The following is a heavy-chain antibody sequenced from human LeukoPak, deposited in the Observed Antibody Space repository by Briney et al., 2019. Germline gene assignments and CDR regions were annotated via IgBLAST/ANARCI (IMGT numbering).Heavy chain of an antibody. CDR1: GGCISSGDYY. J-gene: IGHJ4*02. Sequence: SETLSLTCTVSGGCISSGDYYWSWIRQPPGKGLEWIGYVYYSGSTYYNPSLKSRVTISVDTSKNQFSLKLSSVTAADTAVYYCAREQRGVATIIDYWGQGTLVTVSS. V-gene: IGHV4-30-4*01. CDR3: AREQRGVATIIDY. CDR2: VYYSGST. D-gene: IGHD5-12*01.